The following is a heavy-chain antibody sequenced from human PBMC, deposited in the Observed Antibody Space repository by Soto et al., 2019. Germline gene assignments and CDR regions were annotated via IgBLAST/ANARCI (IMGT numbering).Heavy chain of an antibody. CDR1: GYTFTSQN. Sequence: QVQLVQSGAEVKKPGASVKVSCKASGYTFTSQNMHWVRQAPGQGLEWMGVINPSIGTTTYAQKLQXXVXMXXDTYTSSVYMEVSSLRSEDTAVYYCISTLGARFDCWGQGTLVTVSS. CDR3: ISTLGARFDC. D-gene: IGHD3-3*02. CDR2: INPSIGTT. V-gene: IGHV1-46*04. J-gene: IGHJ4*02.